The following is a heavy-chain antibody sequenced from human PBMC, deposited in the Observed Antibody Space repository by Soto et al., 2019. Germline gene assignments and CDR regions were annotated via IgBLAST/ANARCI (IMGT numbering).Heavy chain of an antibody. CDR1: GFTFSDSW. CDR2: ILSKNDGGTT. V-gene: IGHV3-15*01. D-gene: IGHD3-16*02. CDR3: PTYDYISGIYRYKWAY. Sequence: EVQLVESGGGFVTPGGSLRLSCAASGFTFSDSWMGWVRQAPGKGLEWVGRILSKNDGGTTDYAAPVKGRATISRDDAKDTLYLQRSRLNTEGTAVSYCPTYDYISGIYRYKWAYWGQGTLVTVCS. J-gene: IGHJ4*02.